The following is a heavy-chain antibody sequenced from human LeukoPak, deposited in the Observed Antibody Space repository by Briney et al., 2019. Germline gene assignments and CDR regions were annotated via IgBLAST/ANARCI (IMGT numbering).Heavy chain of an antibody. D-gene: IGHD3-3*01. J-gene: IGHJ6*03. CDR1: GYTFTGYY. CDR2: INPNSGGT. Sequence: ASVKVSCKASGYTFTGYYMHWVRQAPGQGLEWMGWINPNSGGTNYAQKFQGRVTMTRDTSISTAYMELSRLRSDDTAVYYCARAMGYDFWSGYYYYYYMDVWGKGTTVTVSS. CDR3: ARAMGYDFWSGYYYYYYMDV. V-gene: IGHV1-2*02.